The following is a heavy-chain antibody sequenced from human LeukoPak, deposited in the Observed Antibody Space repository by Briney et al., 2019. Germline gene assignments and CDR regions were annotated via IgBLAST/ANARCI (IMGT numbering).Heavy chain of an antibody. Sequence: GGSLRLSCAASGFTFSSYGMHWVRQAPGKGLEWVAVISYDGSSKCYADSVKGRFTISRDNSKNTLYLQMNSLRAEDTAVHYCAKDHSYNSGWYGGPFDYWGQGTLVTVSS. CDR3: AKDHSYNSGWYGGPFDY. J-gene: IGHJ4*02. CDR2: ISYDGSSK. V-gene: IGHV3-30*18. CDR1: GFTFSSYG. D-gene: IGHD6-19*01.